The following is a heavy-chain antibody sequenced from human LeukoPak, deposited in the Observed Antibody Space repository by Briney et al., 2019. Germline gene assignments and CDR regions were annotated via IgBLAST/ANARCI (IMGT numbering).Heavy chain of an antibody. J-gene: IGHJ3*02. V-gene: IGHV1-69*04. Sequence: SGKVSCKASGGTFSSYAISWVRQAPGQGLDWMGRIIPIRGIANYAQKFQGRVTITADKSTSTAYMELSSLRSEDTAVYYCATRYVVVITGAFDIWGQGTMVTVSS. CDR3: ATRYVVVITGAFDI. CDR2: IIPIRGIA. CDR1: GGTFSSYA. D-gene: IGHD3-22*01.